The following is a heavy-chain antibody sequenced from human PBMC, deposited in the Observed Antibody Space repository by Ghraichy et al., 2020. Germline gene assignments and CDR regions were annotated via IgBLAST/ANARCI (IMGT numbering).Heavy chain of an antibody. CDR1: GFSFGDYD. J-gene: IGHJ4*02. V-gene: IGHV3-13*01. CDR3: ARGLQGYCNYTNCPFDQ. CDR2: IGTLGDT. Sequence: GGSLRLSFVVSGFSFGDYDMHWVRQATGRGLEWVSSIGTLGDTYYPGSVVGRFTISRENATDSLYLQMNSLRAGDTAVYYCARGLQGYCNYTNCPFDQWGQGTLVTVSS. D-gene: IGHD2-2*01.